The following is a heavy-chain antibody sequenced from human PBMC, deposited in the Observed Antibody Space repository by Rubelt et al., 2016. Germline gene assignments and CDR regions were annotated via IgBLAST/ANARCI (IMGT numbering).Heavy chain of an antibody. D-gene: IGHD6-6*01. CDR3: ARAGIAARPFQDYGMDV. J-gene: IGHJ6*02. V-gene: IGHV1-46*01. Sequence: GLEWMGIINPSGGSTSYAQKFQGRVTMTRDTSTSTVYMELSSLRSEDTAVYYCARAGIAARPFQDYGMDVWGQGTTVTVSS. CDR2: INPSGGST.